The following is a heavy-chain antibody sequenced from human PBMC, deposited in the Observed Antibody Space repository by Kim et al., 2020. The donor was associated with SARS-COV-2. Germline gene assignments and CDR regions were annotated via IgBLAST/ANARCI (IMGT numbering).Heavy chain of an antibody. CDR2: INPSGGSK. CDR1: GYTFTSYY. V-gene: IGHV1-46*01. D-gene: IGHD3-3*01. J-gene: IGHJ4*02. CDR3: AKGYYDFWSGYWSFDY. Sequence: ASVKVSCKASGYTFTSYYMHWVRQAPGQGLEWMGIINPSGGSKSYAQKFQGRVTMTRDTSTSTVYMELSSLRSEDTAVYYCAKGYYDFWSGYWSFDYWGQGTLVTVSS.